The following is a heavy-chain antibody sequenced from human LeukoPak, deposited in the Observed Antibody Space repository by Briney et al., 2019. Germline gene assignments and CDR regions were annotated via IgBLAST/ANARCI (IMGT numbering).Heavy chain of an antibody. Sequence: KTSETLSLTCTVSGGSISSGGYYWSWVRQHPGKGLEWIGSIFGSGSTYYNPSLKGRLTISVDTSKNQFSLKLTSVIAADTAVYYCARDFTGGTFDTWGQGTMVSVSS. V-gene: IGHV4-31*03. CDR1: GGSISSGGYY. J-gene: IGHJ3*02. D-gene: IGHD3-16*01. CDR3: ARDFTGGTFDT. CDR2: IFGSGST.